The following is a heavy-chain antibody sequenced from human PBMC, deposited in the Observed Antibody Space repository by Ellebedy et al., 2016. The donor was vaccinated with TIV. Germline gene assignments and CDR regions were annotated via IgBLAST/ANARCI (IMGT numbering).Heavy chain of an antibody. J-gene: IGHJ4*02. CDR3: ARPYCGSSDCYIRDPFDI. Sequence: GGSLRLSXAASGFTFSSYAMSWVRQAPGKGLEWVSAISGSGGSTYYADSVKGRFTISRDNSKNSLSLQMNSLRAEDTAVYYCARPYCGSSDCYIRDPFDIWGQGTLVTVSS. D-gene: IGHD2-2*02. CDR2: ISGSGGST. V-gene: IGHV3-23*01. CDR1: GFTFSSYA.